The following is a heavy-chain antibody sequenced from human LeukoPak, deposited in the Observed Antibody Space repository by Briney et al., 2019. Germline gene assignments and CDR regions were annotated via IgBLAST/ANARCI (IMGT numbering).Heavy chain of an antibody. J-gene: IGHJ5*02. CDR1: GGTFSSYA. CDR3: ARVRRKWELPEFDP. CDR2: IIPIFGTA. D-gene: IGHD1-26*01. V-gene: IGHV1-69*01. Sequence: SVKVSCKASGGTFSSYAISWVRHAPGQGLEWMGGIIPIFGTANYAQKFQGRVTITADESTSTAYMELSSLRSEDTAVYYCARVRRKWELPEFDPWGQGTLVTVSS.